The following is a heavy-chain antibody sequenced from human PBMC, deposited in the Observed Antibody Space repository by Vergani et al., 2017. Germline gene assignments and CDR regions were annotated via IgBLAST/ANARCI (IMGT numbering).Heavy chain of an antibody. V-gene: IGHV4-61*02. D-gene: IGHD2-15*01. J-gene: IGHJ4*02. Sequence: QVQLQESGPGLVKPSQTLSLTCTVSGGSINSHNFYWSWIRQPAGKGLEWIGRIHTSGSTNYNPSLKSRVPMSEDTFKNQFSLNLTSATAADTAVYFVVRGSGLGGSCYKPLFDYWGQGILVTVSA. CDR3: VRGSGLGGSCYKPLFDY. CDR1: GGSINSHNFY. CDR2: IHTSGST.